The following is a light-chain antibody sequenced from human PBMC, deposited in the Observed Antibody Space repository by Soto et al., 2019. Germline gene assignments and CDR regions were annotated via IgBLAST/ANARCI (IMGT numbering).Light chain of an antibody. CDR1: QSVSGSY. CDR2: GAS. CDR3: QLRTNWSIA. J-gene: IGKJ5*01. Sequence: EIVLPQSPATISFAPGEMSTIYCMASQSVSGSYLAWYQQKPGQAPRLLIYGASSRATGIPDRFSGSGSGTDFTLTISRLEPEDFAVYYCQLRTNWSIACGRGPRRAIK. V-gene: IGKV3D-20*02.